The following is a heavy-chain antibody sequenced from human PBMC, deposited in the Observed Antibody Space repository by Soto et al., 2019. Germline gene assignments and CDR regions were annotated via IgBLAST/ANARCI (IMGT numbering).Heavy chain of an antibody. V-gene: IGHV4-39*01. Sequence: PSETLSLTCTVSGDSITSNSYFWAWIRQPPGKGLEWIGSIYYSGTTYYNPSLKSRVTISVDRSKNQFSLKLSSVTAADTAVYYCARHYYDSSGYYPYYWGQGTLVTVSS. CDR2: IYYSGTT. D-gene: IGHD3-22*01. J-gene: IGHJ4*02. CDR3: ARHYYDSSGYYPYY. CDR1: GDSITSNSYF.